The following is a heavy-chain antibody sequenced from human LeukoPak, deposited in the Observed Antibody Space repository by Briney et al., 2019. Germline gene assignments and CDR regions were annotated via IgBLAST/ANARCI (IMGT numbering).Heavy chain of an antibody. J-gene: IGHJ3*02. CDR2: IWYDGSNK. Sequence: PGRSLRLSCAASGFTFSSYGMHWVRQAPGKGLEWVAVIWYDGSNKYYADSVKGRFTISRDNSKNTLYLQMNSLRAEDTAVYYCASDAGHHYDFWSGYFSSDAGRPFDIWGQGTMVTVSS. CDR1: GFTFSSYG. CDR3: ASDAGHHYDFWSGYFSSDAGRPFDI. V-gene: IGHV3-33*01. D-gene: IGHD3-3*01.